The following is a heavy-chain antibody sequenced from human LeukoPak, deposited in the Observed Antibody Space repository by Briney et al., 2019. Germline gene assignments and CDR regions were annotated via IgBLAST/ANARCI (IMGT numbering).Heavy chain of an antibody. Sequence: ASVKVSCKASGYTFTSYDINWVRQATGQGLEWMGWMNPNSGNTGYAQKFQGRVTMTRNTSISTAYMELRSLRSDDTAVYYCARDAHIVVVPAALRPDAFDIWGQGTMVTVSS. CDR1: GYTFTSYD. CDR2: MNPNSGNT. J-gene: IGHJ3*02. D-gene: IGHD2-2*01. V-gene: IGHV1-8*01. CDR3: ARDAHIVVVPAALRPDAFDI.